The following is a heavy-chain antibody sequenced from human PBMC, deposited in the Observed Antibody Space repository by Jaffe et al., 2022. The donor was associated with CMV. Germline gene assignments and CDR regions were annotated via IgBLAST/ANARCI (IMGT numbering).Heavy chain of an antibody. J-gene: IGHJ6*02. V-gene: IGHV4-59*11. CDR1: GGSLSSHY. Sequence: QVQLQESGPGLVKPSETLSLTCTVSGGSLSSHYWSWIRQPPGKGLEWIAYIYNRGNTNYNPSLKSRVTISADTSNNQFSLKLTSVTGADTAVYYCARSNSSSWYSQYGLDVWGQGTTVTVSS. CDR3: ARSNSSSWYSQYGLDV. CDR2: IYNRGNT. D-gene: IGHD6-13*01.